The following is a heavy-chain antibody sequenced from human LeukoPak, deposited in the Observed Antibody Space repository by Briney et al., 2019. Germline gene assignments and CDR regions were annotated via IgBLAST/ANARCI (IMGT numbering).Heavy chain of an antibody. D-gene: IGHD3-22*01. CDR3: ARDHNYYDSSGLETDDY. CDR2: IIPIFGTA. Sequence: GALVKVSCKASGGTFSSYAISWVRQAPGQGLEWMGGIIPIFGTANYAQKFQGRVTITADESTSTAYMELSSLRSEDTAVYYCARDHNYYDSSGLETDDYWGQGTLVTVSS. V-gene: IGHV1-69*13. CDR1: GGTFSSYA. J-gene: IGHJ4*02.